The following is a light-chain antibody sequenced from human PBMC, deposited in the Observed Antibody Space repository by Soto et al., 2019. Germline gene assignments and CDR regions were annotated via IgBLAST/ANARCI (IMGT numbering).Light chain of an antibody. J-gene: IGLJ1*01. CDR3: SSYTSSSSSTLYV. CDR1: NSDVGGYNY. Sequence: QSALTQPASVSGSPGQSITISCTGTNSDVGGYNYVSWYQQHPGKAPKLMIYEVSNRPSGVSNRFSGSKSGNTASLTISGLQAEDDADYYCSSYTSSSSSTLYVFGTGTKLTVL. V-gene: IGLV2-14*01. CDR2: EVS.